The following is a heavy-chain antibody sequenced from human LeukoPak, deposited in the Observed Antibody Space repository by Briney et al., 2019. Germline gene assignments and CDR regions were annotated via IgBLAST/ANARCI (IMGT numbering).Heavy chain of an antibody. J-gene: IGHJ5*02. D-gene: IGHD2-2*02. CDR1: GYTFTSYY. CDR2: INPSGGST. CDR3: ARYGEYCSSTSCHISPSGGP. Sequence: ASVKVSCKASGYTFTSYYMHWVRQAPGQGLEWMGIINPSGGSTSYAQKFQGRVTMTRDTSTSTVYMELSSLRSEDTAVYYCARYGEYCSSTSCHISPSGGPWGQGTLVTVSS. V-gene: IGHV1-46*01.